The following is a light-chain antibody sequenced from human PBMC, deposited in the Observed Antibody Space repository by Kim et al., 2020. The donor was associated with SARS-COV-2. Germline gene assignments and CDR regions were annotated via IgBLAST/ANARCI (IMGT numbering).Light chain of an antibody. CDR3: NSRDSSGNVV. V-gene: IGLV3-19*01. CDR1: SLRSYY. Sequence: SSELTQDPAVSVALGQTVRITCQGESLRSYYASWYQQKPGQAPVLVIYGKNNRPSGIPDRFSGSSSGNTASLTITGAQAEDEADYYCNSRDSSGNVVFGGGTQLTVL. CDR2: GKN. J-gene: IGLJ2*01.